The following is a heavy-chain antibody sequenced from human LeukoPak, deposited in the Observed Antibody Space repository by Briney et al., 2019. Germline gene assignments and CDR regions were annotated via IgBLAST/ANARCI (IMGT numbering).Heavy chain of an antibody. CDR3: AKASSGSYYSNFDY. CDR2: ISSGGSA. V-gene: IGHV3-23*01. Sequence: GGSLRLSCAASEFTFRIYDMTWVRQAPGEGLEWVSVISSGGSAYYADSVKGRFTIPRDNSKNTLYLEMNSLRADDTAVYYCAKASSGSYYSNFDYWGQGTLVTVSS. D-gene: IGHD3-10*01. CDR1: EFTFRIYD. J-gene: IGHJ4*02.